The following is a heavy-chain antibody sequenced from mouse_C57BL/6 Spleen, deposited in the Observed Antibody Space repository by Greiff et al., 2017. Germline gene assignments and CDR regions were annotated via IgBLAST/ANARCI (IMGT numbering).Heavy chain of an antibody. V-gene: IGHV5-9-1*02. CDR1: GFTFSSYA. CDR3: TRKGDDYDEGWFAY. J-gene: IGHJ3*01. Sequence: DVMLVESGEGLVKPGGSLKLSCAASGFTFSSYAMSWVRQTPEKRLEWVAYISSGGDYIYYADTVKGRFPISRDNARNTLYLQRSMLKSEDTAMYYCTRKGDDYDEGWFAYWGQGTLVTVSA. D-gene: IGHD2-4*01. CDR2: ISSGGDYI.